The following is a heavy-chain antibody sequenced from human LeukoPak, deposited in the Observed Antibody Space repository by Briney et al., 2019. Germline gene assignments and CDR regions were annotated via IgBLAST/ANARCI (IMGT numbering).Heavy chain of an antibody. Sequence: SETLSLTCAVSGGSISSGGYSWSWIRQPPGKGLEWIGYIYHSGSTYYNPSLKSRVTISVDTSKNQFSLKLSSVSAADTAVYYCARAPHYYDSSGSSWYFDLWGRGTLVTVSS. CDR2: IYHSGST. V-gene: IGHV4-30-2*05. J-gene: IGHJ2*01. CDR3: ARAPHYYDSSGSSWYFDL. CDR1: GGSISSGGYS. D-gene: IGHD3-22*01.